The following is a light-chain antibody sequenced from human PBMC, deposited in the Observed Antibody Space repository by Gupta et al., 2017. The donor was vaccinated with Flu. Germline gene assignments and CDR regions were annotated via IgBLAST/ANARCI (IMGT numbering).Light chain of an antibody. CDR3: QHDNSPHT. CDR2: KAS. J-gene: IGKJ4*01. CDR1: KSISSW. V-gene: IGKV1-5*03. Sequence: DIQMTQSPSTLSASVGDRVTITCRASKSISSWLAWYQQKPGKAPKLMIYKASRVESGATSRFSGRGYEKEFTHTSSRRQYDVCETYYVQHDNSPHTFGRGTKLEIK.